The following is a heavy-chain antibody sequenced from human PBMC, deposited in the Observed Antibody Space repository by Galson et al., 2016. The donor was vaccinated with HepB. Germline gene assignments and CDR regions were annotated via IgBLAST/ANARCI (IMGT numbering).Heavy chain of an antibody. CDR1: GFSLSSRGEC. CDR2: IDWDDDK. D-gene: IGHD3-22*01. J-gene: IGHJ4*02. Sequence: PALVKPTRTLTLTCTFSGFSLSSRGECVTWIRQPPGKALEWLARIDWDDDKYYNTSLKTRLTISKDTSKNQVVLTMTNMDPVDTATYYCARANKYDSSGYYLYYFDYWGQGTLVTVSS. CDR3: ARANKYDSSGYYLYYFDY. V-gene: IGHV2-70*11.